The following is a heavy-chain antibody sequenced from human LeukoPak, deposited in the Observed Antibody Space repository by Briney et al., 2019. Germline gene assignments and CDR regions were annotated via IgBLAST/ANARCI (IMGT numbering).Heavy chain of an antibody. CDR1: GFTFSSYG. CDR3: AKDLGLYYYGSGSYADY. J-gene: IGHJ4*02. D-gene: IGHD3-10*01. V-gene: IGHV3-30*18. Sequence: WRSLRLSCAASGFTFSSYGMHWVRQAPGKGLEWVAVISYDGSNKYYADSVKGRFTISRDNSKNTLYLQMNSLRAEDTAVYYCAKDLGLYYYGSGSYADYWGQGTLVTVSS. CDR2: ISYDGSNK.